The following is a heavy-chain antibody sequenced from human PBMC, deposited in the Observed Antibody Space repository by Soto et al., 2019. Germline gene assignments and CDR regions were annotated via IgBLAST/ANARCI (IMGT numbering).Heavy chain of an antibody. J-gene: IGHJ4*02. D-gene: IGHD3-3*01. V-gene: IGHV1-2*02. CDR3: ARTYYDFWSGYYMTPHLDY. CDR2: INPNSGGT. Sequence: GASVKVSCKASGYTFTGYYMHWVRQAPGQGLEWMGWINPNSGGTNYAQKFQGRVTMTRDTSISTAYMELSRLRSDDTAVYYCARTYYDFWSGYYMTPHLDYWGQGTLVTVS. CDR1: GYTFTGYY.